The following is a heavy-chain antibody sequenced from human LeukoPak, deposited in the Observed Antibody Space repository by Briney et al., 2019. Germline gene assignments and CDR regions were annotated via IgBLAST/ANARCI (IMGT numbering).Heavy chain of an antibody. V-gene: IGHV1-2*02. CDR2: INPNSGGT. J-gene: IGHJ4*02. CDR3: AREGTYDFWSGNFDY. CDR1: GYTFTGYY. Sequence: ASVKVSCKASGYTFTGYYMHWVRQAPGQGLEWMGWINPNSGGTNYAQKFQGRVTMTRDTSISTAYMELSRLRSDDTAVYYCAREGTYDFWSGNFDYWGQGTLVTVSS. D-gene: IGHD3-3*01.